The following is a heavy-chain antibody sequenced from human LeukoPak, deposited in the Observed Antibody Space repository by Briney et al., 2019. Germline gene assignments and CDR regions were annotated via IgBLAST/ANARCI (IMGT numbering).Heavy chain of an antibody. V-gene: IGHV1-2*02. CDR2: INPNSGGT. Sequence: GASVKVSCKASGYTFTGYYMHWVRQAPGQGLEWMGWINPNSGGTSYAQKFQGRVTMTRDTSISTAYMELSRLRSDDTAVYYCARDKIPYDFWSGLSQDYYYYYMDVWGKGTTVTVSS. CDR1: GYTFTGYY. J-gene: IGHJ6*03. D-gene: IGHD3-3*01. CDR3: ARDKIPYDFWSGLSQDYYYYYMDV.